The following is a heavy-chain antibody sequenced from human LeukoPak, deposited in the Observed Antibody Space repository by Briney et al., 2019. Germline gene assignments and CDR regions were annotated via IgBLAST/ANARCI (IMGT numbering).Heavy chain of an antibody. D-gene: IGHD2-2*01. CDR2: ISAYNGNT. CDR3: ARALFSLGCSSTSCYGVCDY. Sequence: GASVKVSCKASGYTFTSYGISWVRQAPGQGLEWMGWISAYNGNTNYAQKLQGRVTMTTDTSTSTAYMELRSLRSDDTAVYYCARALFSLGCSSTSCYGVCDYWGQGTLVTVSS. V-gene: IGHV1-18*01. CDR1: GYTFTSYG. J-gene: IGHJ4*02.